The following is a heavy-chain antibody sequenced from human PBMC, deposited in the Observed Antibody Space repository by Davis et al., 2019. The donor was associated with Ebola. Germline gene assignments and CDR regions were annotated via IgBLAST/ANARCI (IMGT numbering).Heavy chain of an antibody. Sequence: SGPTLVKPTQTLTLTCTFSGFSLSTSGVRVGWIRQPPGKALEWLALIYWDDDKRYSPSLKSRLTITKDTSKNQVVLTMTNMDPVDTATYYCARDGIAVVGCPFDYWGQGTLVTVSS. D-gene: IGHD6-19*01. J-gene: IGHJ4*02. V-gene: IGHV2-5*02. CDR1: GFSLSTSGVR. CDR3: ARDGIAVVGCPFDY. CDR2: IYWDDDK.